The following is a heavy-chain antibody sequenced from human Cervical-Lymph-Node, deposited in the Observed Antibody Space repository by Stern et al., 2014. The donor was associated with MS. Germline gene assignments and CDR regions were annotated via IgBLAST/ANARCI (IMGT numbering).Heavy chain of an antibody. D-gene: IGHD4-17*01. Sequence: MQLVESGGGVVQPGRSLRLSCAASGFTFSYHAMHWVRQAPGKGLEWVAVISYDGSDNYYAGSVQGRFTLSRDNSKNALYLQMNSLRAEDTAVYYCARGGAVTSSEYYFDYWGQGTLVTVSS. J-gene: IGHJ4*02. V-gene: IGHV3-30*01. CDR2: ISYDGSDN. CDR3: ARGGAVTSSEYYFDY. CDR1: GFTFSYHA.